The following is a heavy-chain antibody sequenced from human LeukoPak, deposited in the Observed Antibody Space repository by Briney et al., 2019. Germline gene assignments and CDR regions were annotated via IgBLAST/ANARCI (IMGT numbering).Heavy chain of an antibody. CDR2: IIPILGIA. J-gene: IGHJ5*02. V-gene: IGHV1-69*04. CDR3: ARLARSGYCSGGSCSNWFNH. Sequence: SVKVSCKASGGTFISYAISWVRQAPGQGHEWMGRIIPILGIANYAQKFQGRVTITADKSTSTAYMELSSLRSEDTAVYYCARLARSGYCSGGSCSNWFNHWGQGTLVTVSS. CDR1: GGTFISYA. D-gene: IGHD2-15*01.